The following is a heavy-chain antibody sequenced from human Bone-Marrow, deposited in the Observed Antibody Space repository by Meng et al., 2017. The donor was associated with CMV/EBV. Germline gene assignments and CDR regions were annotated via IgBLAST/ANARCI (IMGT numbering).Heavy chain of an antibody. V-gene: IGHV2-5*01. J-gene: IGHJ4*02. CDR3: VHKYDIWSRYFYFFDH. CDR1: GFSLTTSGVG. D-gene: IGHD3-3*01. CDR2: IYWNDDK. Sequence: SGPTLVKPTQTLTLTCTFSGFSLTTSGVGVGWIRQHPGKALKWLALIYWNDDKRYSPSLKNRLTITRDTSKNQVVLTMTNMDPVDTATYYCVHKYDIWSRYFYFFDHWGQGTLVTASS.